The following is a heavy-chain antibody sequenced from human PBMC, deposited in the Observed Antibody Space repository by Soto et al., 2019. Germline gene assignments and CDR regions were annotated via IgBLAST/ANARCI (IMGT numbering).Heavy chain of an antibody. CDR2: ITPIFGSP. J-gene: IGHJ6*02. D-gene: IGHD4-4*01. CDR3: GGTVEMPYIHGMDD. V-gene: IGHV1-69*01. CDR1: GGTLRSHA. Sequence: QVQLVQSGAEVKKPGSSVRVSCKASGGTLRSHAINWVRQAPGQGLEWMGGITPIFGSPKYAQKFQGRFTSTVDDSSITLYMALSRLRSEDTAVYSCGGTVEMPYIHGMDDWGQGTTVTVS.